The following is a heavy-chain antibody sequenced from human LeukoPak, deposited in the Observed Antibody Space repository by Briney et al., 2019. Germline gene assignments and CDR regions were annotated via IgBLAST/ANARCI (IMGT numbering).Heavy chain of an antibody. J-gene: IGHJ5*02. D-gene: IGHD3-10*01. V-gene: IGHV5-10-1*01. CDR2: IDPSDSYT. CDR1: GSIFTSYW. Sequence: GASLQISCKGSGSIFTSYWISWVRQLPGKGLEWMGRIDPSDSYTNYSPSFQGHVTISADKSISTAYLQWSSLKASDTAMYYCARLEEVPMVRGVIKTNWFDPWGQGTLVTVSS. CDR3: ARLEEVPMVRGVIKTNWFDP.